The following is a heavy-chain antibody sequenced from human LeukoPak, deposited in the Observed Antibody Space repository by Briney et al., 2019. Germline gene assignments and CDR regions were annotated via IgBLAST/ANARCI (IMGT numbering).Heavy chain of an antibody. Sequence: PSETLSLTCNVSGGSFSNYYWTWIRQPPGKGLEWLGYVYHSGSTNYNPSLKSRISISVDTPKNQFSLELISVTAADTAVYYCARGRYCSRPSCYNYFDYWGQGTLVTVSS. CDR1: GGSFSNYY. D-gene: IGHD2-2*01. J-gene: IGHJ4*02. V-gene: IGHV4-59*01. CDR3: ARGRYCSRPSCYNYFDY. CDR2: VYHSGST.